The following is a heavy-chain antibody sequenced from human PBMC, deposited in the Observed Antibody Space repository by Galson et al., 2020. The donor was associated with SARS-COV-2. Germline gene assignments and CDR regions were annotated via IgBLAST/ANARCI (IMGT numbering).Heavy chain of an antibody. D-gene: IGHD3-22*01. CDR3: ARAPRRIVVLHFDQ. CDR1: GGSISSGVYY. CDR2: IYYSGST. Sequence: SETLSLTCTVSGGSISSGVYYWSWIRQHPGKGLEWIGYIYYSGSTYYNPSLKSRVTISVDTSKNQFSLKLSSVTAADTAVYYCARAPRRIVVLHFDQWGQGTLVTVSS. J-gene: IGHJ4*02. V-gene: IGHV4-31*03.